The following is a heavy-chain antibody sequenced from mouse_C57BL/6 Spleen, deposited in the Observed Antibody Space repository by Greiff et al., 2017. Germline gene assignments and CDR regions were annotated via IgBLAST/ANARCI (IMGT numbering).Heavy chain of an antibody. CDR2: IDPSDSET. V-gene: IGHV1-52*01. Sequence: VQLQQSGAELVRPGSSVKLSCKASGYTFTSYWMHWVKQRPIQGLEWIGNIDPSDSETHYNQKFKDKATLTLDKSSSTAYMQLSSLTSEDSAVYYCARFPITTVGGDYAMDYWGQGTSVTVSS. CDR1: GYTFTSYW. D-gene: IGHD1-1*01. J-gene: IGHJ4*01. CDR3: ARFPITTVGGDYAMDY.